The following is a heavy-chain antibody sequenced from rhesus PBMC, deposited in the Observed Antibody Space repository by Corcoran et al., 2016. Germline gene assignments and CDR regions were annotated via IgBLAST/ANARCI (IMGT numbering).Heavy chain of an antibody. V-gene: IGHV4-122*02. CDR2: ITYMGST. Sequence: QVQLQESGPGLVKPSETLSLTCAVSGGSISSGYYYWSWIRQPPGQGLEWIGYITYMGSTSYNPSLKSRVTIARDTSKNQFSLKLSSVTAADTAVYYCAREGWSTSTTDDCDYWGQGVLVTVSS. J-gene: IGHJ4*01. CDR3: AREGWSTSTTDDCDY. D-gene: IGHD2-2*01. CDR1: GGSISSGYYY.